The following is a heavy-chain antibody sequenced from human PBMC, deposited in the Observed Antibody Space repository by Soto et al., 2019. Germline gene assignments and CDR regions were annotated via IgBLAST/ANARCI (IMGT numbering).Heavy chain of an antibody. CDR2: IYYSGST. V-gene: IGHV4-39*01. J-gene: IGHJ5*02. CDR3: ARQRVRWFDP. D-gene: IGHD2-2*01. Sequence: SETLSLTCSVSGGSISSSSYHWGWIRQPPGTGLEWIGSIYYSGSTNYNPSLKSRVTISVDTSKNQFSLELSSVTAADTAVYYCARQRVRWFDPWGQGTLVTVSS. CDR1: GGSISSSSYH.